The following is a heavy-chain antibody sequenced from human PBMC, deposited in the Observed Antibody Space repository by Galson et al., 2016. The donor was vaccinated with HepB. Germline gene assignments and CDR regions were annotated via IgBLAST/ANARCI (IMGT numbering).Heavy chain of an antibody. D-gene: IGHD3-3*01. J-gene: IGHJ4*02. CDR1: GNTLTDLS. CDR2: FDAEDGET. CDR3: ATSEALGTKNYDVLSGYFDY. Sequence: SVKVSCKVSGNTLTDLSMHWVRQAPGKGPEWMGGFDAEDGETIYAEKFQGRVTLTEDTSTDTAYMELSSLRSEDTAVYYCATSEALGTKNYDVLSGYFDYWGQGTPVTVSS. V-gene: IGHV1-24*01.